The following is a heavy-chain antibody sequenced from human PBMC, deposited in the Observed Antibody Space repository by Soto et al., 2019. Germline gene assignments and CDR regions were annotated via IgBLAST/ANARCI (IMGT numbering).Heavy chain of an antibody. Sequence: PGGSLRLSCAGSGFTFSSYWMHWVRQAPGKGLVWVSRISGDGSSISYADSVKGRFTISRDNAKNTVYLQMNSLGPEDTAVYYCARVAFGELGHLGQGTVVTVSS. CDR1: GFTFSSYW. V-gene: IGHV3-74*01. D-gene: IGHD3-10*01. J-gene: IGHJ4*02. CDR2: ISGDGSSI. CDR3: ARVAFGELGH.